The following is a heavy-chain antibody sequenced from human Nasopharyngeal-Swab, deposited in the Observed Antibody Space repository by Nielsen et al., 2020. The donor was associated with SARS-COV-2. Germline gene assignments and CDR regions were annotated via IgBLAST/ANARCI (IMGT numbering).Heavy chain of an antibody. J-gene: IGHJ4*02. CDR3: AFVSCDSSGYYYSY. CDR1: GYTFTSYA. CDR2: INAGNGNT. D-gene: IGHD3-22*01. V-gene: IGHV1-3*01. Sequence: ASVKVSCKASGYTFTSYAMHWVRQAPGQRLEWMGWINAGNGNTKYSQKFQGRVTITRDTSATTAYMELSSLRSEDTAVYYCAFVSCDSSGYYYSYWGQGTLVTVSS.